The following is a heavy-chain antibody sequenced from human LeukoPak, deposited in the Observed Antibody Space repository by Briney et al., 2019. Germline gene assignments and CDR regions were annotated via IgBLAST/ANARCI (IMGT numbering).Heavy chain of an antibody. CDR1: GYTFTSNG. Sequence: ASVKVSCKASGYTFTSNGINWVRQAPGRGLEWLGWISAYSGNTNYAQKFQARVTMTTDTSTSTAYMELRSLRSDDTAVYYCARDRTTVSGPVDFWGQGTMVTVSS. CDR3: ARDRTTVSGPVDF. J-gene: IGHJ3*01. V-gene: IGHV1-18*01. CDR2: ISAYSGNT. D-gene: IGHD4-17*01.